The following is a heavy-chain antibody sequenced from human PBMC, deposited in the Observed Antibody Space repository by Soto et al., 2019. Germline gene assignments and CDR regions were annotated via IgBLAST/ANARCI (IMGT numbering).Heavy chain of an antibody. CDR2: IRSKANSYAT. CDR1: GFTFSGSA. V-gene: IGHV3-73*01. D-gene: IGHD6-19*01. CDR3: TRPDSSGWYWFDP. Sequence: PGGSLRLSCAASGFTFSGSAMHWVRQASGKGLEWVGRIRSKANSYATAYAASVKGRFTISRDDSKNTAYLQMNSLKTEDTAVYYCTRPDSSGWYWFDPWGQGTLVTVSS. J-gene: IGHJ5*02.